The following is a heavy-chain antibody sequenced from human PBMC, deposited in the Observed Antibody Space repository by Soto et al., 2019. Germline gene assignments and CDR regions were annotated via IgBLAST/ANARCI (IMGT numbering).Heavy chain of an antibody. V-gene: IGHV3-48*02. CDR1: GFTFSLYP. CDR3: ARVGRGFCSSARCYTDGFDL. Sequence: ESGGGLVQPGGSLRLSCAASGFTFSLYPMNWVRQAPGKGLEWLSYISPSNTTIYYADPVKGRFTISRDNAKDSLDLQMNGLRDDDTAVYYCARVGRGFCSSARCYTDGFDLWRQGPVVTVST. CDR2: ISPSNTTI. J-gene: IGHJ3*01. D-gene: IGHD2-2*01.